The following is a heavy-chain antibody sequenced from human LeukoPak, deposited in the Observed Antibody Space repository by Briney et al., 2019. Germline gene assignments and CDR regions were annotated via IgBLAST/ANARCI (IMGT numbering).Heavy chain of an antibody. CDR2: ISGSGGST. V-gene: IGHV3-23*01. Sequence: GGSLRLSSAASGFTFSSYAMSWVRQAPGKGLEWVSAISGSGGSTYYADSVKGRFTISRDNSKNTLYLQMNSLRAEDTAVYYCAKDQLPYYGSGAGDYWGQGTLVTVSS. CDR1: GFTFSSYA. J-gene: IGHJ4*02. CDR3: AKDQLPYYGSGAGDY. D-gene: IGHD3-10*01.